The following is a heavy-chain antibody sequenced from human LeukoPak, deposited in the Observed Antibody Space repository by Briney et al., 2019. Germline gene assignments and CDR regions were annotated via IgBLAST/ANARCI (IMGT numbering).Heavy chain of an antibody. CDR2: INPNSGGT. Sequence: ASEKVSCKASGYIFTGYYMHWVRRAPGQGLEWMGWINPNSGGTNYAQKFQGKVTMTRDTSISTAYMELSRLRSDDTAVYFCASGNEWELFDYWGQGTLVTVSS. V-gene: IGHV1-2*02. CDR1: GYIFTGYY. CDR3: ASGNEWELFDY. J-gene: IGHJ4*02. D-gene: IGHD1-26*01.